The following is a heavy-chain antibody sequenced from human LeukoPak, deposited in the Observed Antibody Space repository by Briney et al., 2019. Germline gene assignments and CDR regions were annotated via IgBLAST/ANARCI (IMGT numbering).Heavy chain of an antibody. J-gene: IGHJ4*02. Sequence: PGGSLRLSCAASGFTFSSYAMSWVRQAPGKGLEWVSAISVGSITYYADSVKGRFTISRDNSKNTLYLQMNSLRAEDSAVYYCAKHLADSRQSPDYWGQGTLVTVSS. CDR3: AKHLADSRQSPDY. CDR1: GFTFSSYA. V-gene: IGHV3-23*01. D-gene: IGHD6-13*01. CDR2: ISVGSIT.